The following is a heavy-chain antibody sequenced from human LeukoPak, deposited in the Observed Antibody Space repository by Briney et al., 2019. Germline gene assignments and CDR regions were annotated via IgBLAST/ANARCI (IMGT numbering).Heavy chain of an antibody. D-gene: IGHD2-15*01. CDR2: IYPGDSDT. CDR3: ASQGTLTPHNAFDV. CDR1: GYDFANFW. J-gene: IGHJ3*01. Sequence: ESLKIYCQASGYDFANFWIGWVRQMPGKGLDWRGIIYPGDSDTRYSPSFQGQVTISADKSISTAYLQWTSLKASDTAMYYCASQGTLTPHNAFDVWGQGTMVTVSS. V-gene: IGHV5-51*01.